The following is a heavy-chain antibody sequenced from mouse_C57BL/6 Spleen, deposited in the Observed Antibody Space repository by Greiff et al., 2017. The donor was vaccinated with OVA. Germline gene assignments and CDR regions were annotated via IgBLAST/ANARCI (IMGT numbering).Heavy chain of an antibody. D-gene: IGHD1-1*01. V-gene: IGHV1-69*01. CDR2: LDPSDSYT. CDR1: GYTFTSYW. Sequence: QVQLQQPGAELVMPGASVKLSCKASGYTFTSYWMHWVKQRPGQGLEWIGELDPSDSYTNYNQKFKGKSTLTVDKSSSTAYMQLSSLTSEDSAVYYCARTILRSYFDYWGQGTTLTVSS. CDR3: ARTILRSYFDY. J-gene: IGHJ2*01.